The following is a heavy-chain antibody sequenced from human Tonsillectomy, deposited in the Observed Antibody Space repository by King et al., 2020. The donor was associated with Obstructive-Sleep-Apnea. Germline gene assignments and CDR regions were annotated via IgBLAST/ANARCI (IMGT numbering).Heavy chain of an antibody. CDR2: INTSGGSR. D-gene: IGHD4-11*01. V-gene: IGHV1-46*03. CDR1: GYTFTSYY. J-gene: IGHJ6*02. Sequence: QLVQSVAEVKKPGASVKVACKASGYTFTSYYMHWVRQAPGQGLEWSGIINTSGGSRSYAQKFQGRLTMTSDTSTRTVYMERSRLRSEDTAVYYCARDHRTVSTTYYYGMDVWGQGTTVTVSS. CDR3: ARDHRTVSTTYYYGMDV.